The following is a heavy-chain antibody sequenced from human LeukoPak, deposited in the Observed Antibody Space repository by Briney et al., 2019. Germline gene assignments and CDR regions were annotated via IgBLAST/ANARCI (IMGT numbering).Heavy chain of an antibody. CDR3: AKDPTAGGAFDI. J-gene: IGHJ3*02. V-gene: IGHV3-23*01. D-gene: IGHD3-10*01. CDR1: GFTFSDYY. Sequence: PGGSLRLSCAASGFTFSDYYMSWIRQAPGKGLEWVSAISGSGGSTYYADSVKGRFTISRDNSKNTLYLQMNSLRAEDTAVYYCAKDPTAGGAFDIWGQGTMVTVSS. CDR2: ISGSGGST.